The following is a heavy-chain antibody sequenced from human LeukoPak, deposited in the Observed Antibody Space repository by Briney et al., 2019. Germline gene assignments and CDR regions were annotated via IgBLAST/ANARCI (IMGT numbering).Heavy chain of an antibody. CDR1: GFTFSSYG. V-gene: IGHV3-33*06. CDR3: AKDPTTEPFV. J-gene: IGHJ4*02. CDR2: IWYDGSNK. Sequence: VGSLRLSCASSGFTFSSYGMHWVRQAPGKGLEWVAVIWYDGSNKYYADSVKGRFTISRDNSKNALYLQMNSLRAEDTAVYYCAKDPTTEPFVWGQGTLVTVSS. D-gene: IGHD4-17*01.